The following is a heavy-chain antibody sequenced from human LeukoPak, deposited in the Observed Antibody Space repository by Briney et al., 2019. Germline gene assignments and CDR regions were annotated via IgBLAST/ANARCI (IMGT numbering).Heavy chain of an antibody. Sequence: GGSLRLSCAASGFTFSSYWMSWVRQAPGKGPEWVANIKQDGSEKYYVDSVKGRFTISRDNAKNSLYLQMNSLRAEDTAVYYCARQRQQLVRGWFDPWGQGTLVTVSS. CDR3: ARQRQQLVRGWFDP. V-gene: IGHV3-7*01. CDR2: IKQDGSEK. CDR1: GFTFSSYW. D-gene: IGHD6-13*01. J-gene: IGHJ5*02.